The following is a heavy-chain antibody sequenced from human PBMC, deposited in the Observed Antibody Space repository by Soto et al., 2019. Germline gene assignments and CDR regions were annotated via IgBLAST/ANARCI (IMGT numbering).Heavy chain of an antibody. CDR3: AAHDSGGYYAEY. J-gene: IGHJ4*02. D-gene: IGHD3-22*01. V-gene: IGHV4-39*01. Sequence: QLQLQESGPGLVKPSETLSLTCTVSGDSVTISDYYWGWIRQPPGKGLEWIGSIHYSGSTYYTPFLMSRVTISGDTSKKQFSLKLTSVTAADAAVYYCAAHDSGGYYAEYWGQGTLVTVSA. CDR1: GDSVTISDYY. CDR2: IHYSGST.